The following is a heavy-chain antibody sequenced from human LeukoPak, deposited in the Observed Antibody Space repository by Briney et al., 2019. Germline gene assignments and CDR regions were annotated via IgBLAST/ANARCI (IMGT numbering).Heavy chain of an antibody. Sequence: PGGSLRLSCAASGFTFSNYGIHWVRQAPGKGLEWVAIISYDGSNKYYADSVKGRFTISRDNSKNTLYLQMNSLRAEDTAVYYCAKGALDVERDSSGADYWGQGTLVTVSS. J-gene: IGHJ4*02. D-gene: IGHD3-22*01. CDR2: ISYDGSNK. CDR1: GFTFSNYG. CDR3: AKGALDVERDSSGADY. V-gene: IGHV3-30*18.